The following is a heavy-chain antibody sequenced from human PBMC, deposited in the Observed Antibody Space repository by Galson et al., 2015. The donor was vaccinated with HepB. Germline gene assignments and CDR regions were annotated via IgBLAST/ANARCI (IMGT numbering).Heavy chain of an antibody. D-gene: IGHD1-26*01. Sequence: SVKVSCKASGYTFTSYGVSWVRQAPGQGLEWMGWISAYNGNTNYAQKLQGRVTMTPDTSTSTVYMELRSLRSDDTAVYYCASSGYSGSPLDGFDIWGQGTMVTVSS. CDR3: ASSGYSGSPLDGFDI. J-gene: IGHJ3*02. CDR2: ISAYNGNT. V-gene: IGHV1-18*04. CDR1: GYTFTSYG.